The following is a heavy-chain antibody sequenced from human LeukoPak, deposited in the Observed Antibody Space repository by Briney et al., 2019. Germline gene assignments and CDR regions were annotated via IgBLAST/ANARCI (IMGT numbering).Heavy chain of an antibody. V-gene: IGHV3-21*01. CDR3: ARVTATTSGAYNS. J-gene: IGHJ4*02. CDR1: GFTFRSYS. CDR2: ISSTGDYI. D-gene: IGHD1-7*01. Sequence: GGSLRLSCAASGFTFRSYSMNWVRQAPGKGLEWVASISSTGDYIFYTDSVKGRFTISRDNTENSLYLQMNVLRTEDTAVYYCARVTATTSGAYNSWGQGTLVTVSS.